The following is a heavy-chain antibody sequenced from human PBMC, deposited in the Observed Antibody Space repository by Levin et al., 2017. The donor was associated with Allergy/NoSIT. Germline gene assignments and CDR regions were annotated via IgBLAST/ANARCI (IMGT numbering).Heavy chain of an antibody. D-gene: IGHD1-26*01. CDR1: GFTFSSYS. CDR3: ARGEFSGSYSIGVDY. J-gene: IGHJ4*02. CDR2: ISSSSSYI. V-gene: IGHV3-21*01. Sequence: KSGGSLRLSCAASGFTFSSYSMNWVRQAPGKGLEWVSSISSSSSYIYYADSVKGRFTISRDNAKNSLYLQMNSLRAEDTAVYYCARGEFSGSYSIGVDYWGQGTLVTVSS.